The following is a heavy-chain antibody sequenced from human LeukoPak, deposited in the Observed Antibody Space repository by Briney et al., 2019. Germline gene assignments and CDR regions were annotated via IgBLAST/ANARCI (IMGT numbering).Heavy chain of an antibody. CDR2: IYYSGST. CDR3: ARLAGTTVYYYMDV. CDR1: GGSISSSSHY. D-gene: IGHD1-1*01. Sequence: PSETLSLTCTVSGGSISSSSHYWGWIRQPPGKGLEWIGSIYYSGSTYYNPSLKSRVTISVDTSKNQFSLKLSSVTAADTAVYYCARLAGTTVYYYMDVWGKGTTVTVSS. V-gene: IGHV4-39*01. J-gene: IGHJ6*03.